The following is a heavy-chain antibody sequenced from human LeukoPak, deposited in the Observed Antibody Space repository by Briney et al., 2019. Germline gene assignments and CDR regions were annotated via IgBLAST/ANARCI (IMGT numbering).Heavy chain of an antibody. Sequence: GGSLRLSCVASGLDFDDYTMHWVRQGPGKGLEWVSLISWDGGSTDYADSVKGRFTVSRDNSKNSLYLQMNSLTTDDTALYYCAHGGSYFGSWGQGTRVTVSP. J-gene: IGHJ4*02. V-gene: IGHV3-43*01. CDR3: AHGGSYFGS. CDR1: GLDFDDYT. D-gene: IGHD1-26*01. CDR2: ISWDGGST.